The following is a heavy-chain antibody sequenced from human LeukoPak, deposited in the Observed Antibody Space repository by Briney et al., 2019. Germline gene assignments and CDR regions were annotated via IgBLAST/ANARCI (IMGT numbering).Heavy chain of an antibody. Sequence: ASVKVSCKASGYTFSGYYMHRVRQAPGQGLEWMGGIIPIFGTANYAQKFQGRVTITADESTSTAYMELSSLRSEDTAVYYCARDWYYYDSSGYYYALRYWGQGTLVTVSP. CDR3: ARDWYYYDSSGYYYALRY. D-gene: IGHD3-22*01. CDR1: GYTFSGYY. V-gene: IGHV1-69*13. J-gene: IGHJ4*02. CDR2: IIPIFGTA.